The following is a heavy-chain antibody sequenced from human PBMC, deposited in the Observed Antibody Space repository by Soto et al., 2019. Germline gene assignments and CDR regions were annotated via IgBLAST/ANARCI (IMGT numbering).Heavy chain of an antibody. CDR1: GGSISSYY. V-gene: IGHV4-59*01. CDR2: IYYSGST. D-gene: IGHD5-12*01. J-gene: IGHJ4*02. Sequence: NPSETLSLTCTVSGGSISSYYWSWIRQPPGKGLEWIGYIYYSGSTNYNPSLKSRVTISVDTSKNQFSLKLSSVTAADTAVYYCARGARGMATIIGYFDYWGKGTLVPVYS. CDR3: ARGARGMATIIGYFDY.